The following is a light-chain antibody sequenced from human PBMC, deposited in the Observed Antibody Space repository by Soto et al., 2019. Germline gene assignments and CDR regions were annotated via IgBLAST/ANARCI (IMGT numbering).Light chain of an antibody. V-gene: IGKV3-15*01. CDR2: GAS. Sequence: EILMTQSPATLSVSPGERATLSCRASQSVDSNLAWYQQRPGPGPRLIISGASARATGISSRFSGSGSGTEFTLTISSLQSEDFGVYYCRQYNNWWTLGQG. CDR3: RQYNNWWT. J-gene: IGKJ1*01. CDR1: QSVDSN.